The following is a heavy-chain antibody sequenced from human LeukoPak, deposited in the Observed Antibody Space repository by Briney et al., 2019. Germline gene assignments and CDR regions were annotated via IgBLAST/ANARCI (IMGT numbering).Heavy chain of an antibody. V-gene: IGHV4-39*01. CDR2: LYYSGST. Sequence: KSLETLSLTCTVSGGSISSSSYHWGWIRLPPGKGLEWIGNLYYSGSTYYNPSLKSRVTISVDRSKNQFSLKLNSVTAADTAVYYCARRHDGEFDYWGQGTLVTVSS. CDR1: GGSISSSSYH. J-gene: IGHJ4*02. D-gene: IGHD3-10*01. CDR3: ARRHDGEFDY.